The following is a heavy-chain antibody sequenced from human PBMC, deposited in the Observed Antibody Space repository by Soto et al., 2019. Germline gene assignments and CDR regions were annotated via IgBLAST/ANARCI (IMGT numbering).Heavy chain of an antibody. J-gene: IGHJ3*02. D-gene: IGHD1-20*01. CDR3: ARANNFFSGLYDAFDI. CDR1: GFTFSTYG. CDR2: ISPDSSNK. V-gene: IGHV3-30*03. Sequence: GGSLRLSCAASGFTFSTYGIHWVRQAPGKGLEWVAAISPDSSNKNCADSVKDRFTISRDNFKDTLYLQMNSLRADDTAVYYCARANNFFSGLYDAFDIWGQGTLVTVSS.